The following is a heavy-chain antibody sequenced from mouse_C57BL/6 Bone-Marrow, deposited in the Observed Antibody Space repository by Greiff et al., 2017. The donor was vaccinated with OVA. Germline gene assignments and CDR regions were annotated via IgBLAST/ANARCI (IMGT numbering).Heavy chain of an antibody. V-gene: IGHV1-76*01. CDR2: IYPGSGNT. CDR1: GYTFTDYY. J-gene: IGHJ2*01. D-gene: IGHD1-1*01. Sequence: QVQLQQSGAELVRPGASVKLSCKASGYTFTDYYINWVKQRPGQGLEWIARIYPGSGNTYYNEKFKGKATLTAENSSSTAYMQLSSLTSEDSAVYFCARRGYCRSYNYFDDWGKGTTLTVSS. CDR3: ARRGYCRSYNYFDD.